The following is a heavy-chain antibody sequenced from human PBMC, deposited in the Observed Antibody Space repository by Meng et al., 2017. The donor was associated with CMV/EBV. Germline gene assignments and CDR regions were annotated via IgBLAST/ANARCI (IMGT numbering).Heavy chain of an antibody. CDR2: IYTNGIS. D-gene: IGHD3-16*01. CDR1: GGSVSSGNKH. J-gene: IGHJ5*02. V-gene: IGHV4-61*02. Sequence: AHLAQAGPGLVGPSQTRALACVDAGGSVSSGNKHWSWIPQPAEKGLEWIGQIYTNGISYYNPSLESRLTISVDTSKNEFSLKLRSVTAADTAVYYCASHVAGDGGRGSWGQGVLVTVSS. CDR3: ASHVAGDGGRGS.